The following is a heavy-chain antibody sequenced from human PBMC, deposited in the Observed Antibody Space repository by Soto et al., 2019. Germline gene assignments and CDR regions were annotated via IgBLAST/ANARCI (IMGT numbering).Heavy chain of an antibody. CDR2: ISSSGSTT. V-gene: IGHV3-48*03. D-gene: IGHD3-10*01. CDR1: GFTFNTYE. Sequence: LTLSCAASGFTFNTYEMNWVRQAPGKGLGWVSYISSSGSTTYYADSVKGRFTISRDNAKNSLYLQMNSLRAEDPAIYYCATRSGGGGAFDFWGQGTMVTVSS. J-gene: IGHJ4*03. CDR3: ATRSGGGGAFDF.